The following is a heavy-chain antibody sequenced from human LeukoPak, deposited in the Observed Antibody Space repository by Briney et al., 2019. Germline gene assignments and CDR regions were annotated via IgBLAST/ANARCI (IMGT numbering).Heavy chain of an antibody. Sequence: SVKVSCKASGGTFSSYAISWVRQAPGQGLEWMGGIIPIFGTANYAQKFQGRVTITADESTSTAYMELSSLRSEDTAVYYCARDRSHCSSTSCYHYYGMDVWGKGTTVTVSS. V-gene: IGHV1-69*13. CDR1: GGTFSSYA. CDR3: ARDRSHCSSTSCYHYYGMDV. D-gene: IGHD2-2*01. CDR2: IIPIFGTA. J-gene: IGHJ6*04.